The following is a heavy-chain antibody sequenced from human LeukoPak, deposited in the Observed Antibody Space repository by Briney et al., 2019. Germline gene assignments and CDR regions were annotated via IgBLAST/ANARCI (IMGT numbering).Heavy chain of an antibody. CDR3: AKVGPLSSSWYDQSDY. J-gene: IGHJ4*02. D-gene: IGHD6-13*01. Sequence: GGSLRLSCAASGFTFSSYGMHWVRQAPGKGLEWVAFIRYDGSNKYYADSVKGRFTISRDNSKNTLYLQMNSLRAEDTAVYYCAKVGPLSSSWYDQSDYWGQGTLVTVSS. CDR1: GFTFSSYG. CDR2: IRYDGSNK. V-gene: IGHV3-30*02.